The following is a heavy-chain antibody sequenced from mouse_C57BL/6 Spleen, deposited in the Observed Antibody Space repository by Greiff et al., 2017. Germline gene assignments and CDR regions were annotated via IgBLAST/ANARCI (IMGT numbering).Heavy chain of an antibody. J-gene: IGHJ3*01. CDR2: ISSGGYYI. Sequence: EVQLVESGEGLVKPGGSLKLSCAASGFTFSSYAMSWVRQTPDKRLEWVAYISSGGYYIYYADTVKGRYTISRDNARNTLYLQMSSLKSEDTAIYYCIRDGDYYGSPFAYWGQGTLVTVSA. D-gene: IGHD1-1*01. CDR1: GFTFSSYA. V-gene: IGHV5-9-1*02. CDR3: IRDGDYYGSPFAY.